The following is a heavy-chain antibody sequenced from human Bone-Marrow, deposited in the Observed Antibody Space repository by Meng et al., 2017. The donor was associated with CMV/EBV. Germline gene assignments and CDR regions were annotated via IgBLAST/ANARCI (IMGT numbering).Heavy chain of an antibody. CDR1: GDTFTGYS. CDR2: INPNSGRT. V-gene: IGHV1-2*02. J-gene: IGHJ4*02. CDR3: ARRGIVVVPAAIWVTAMAKFDD. D-gene: IGHD2-2*02. Sequence: ASVKVSCKASGDTFTGYSMHWVRQAPGQGLEWMGWINPNSGRTSYAQKFQGRVTMTRDTSISTAYMELSRLRSDDTAVYYCARRGIVVVPAAIWVTAMAKFDDWGQGTRVTVSS.